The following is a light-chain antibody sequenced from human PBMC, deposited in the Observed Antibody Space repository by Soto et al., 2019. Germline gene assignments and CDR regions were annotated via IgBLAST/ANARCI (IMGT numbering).Light chain of an antibody. V-gene: IGLV2-14*03. CDR3: SSYRTSNTRQIV. J-gene: IGLJ1*01. Sequence: QSALTQPASVSGSPGQSITISCTVTSSDVGGYNYVSWYQHHPGKAPKLMIYDVSNRPSGVSNRFSGSKSGNTASLSISGLQPEDEADYYCSSYRTSNTRQIVCGTGTKLTVL. CDR2: DVS. CDR1: SSDVGGYNY.